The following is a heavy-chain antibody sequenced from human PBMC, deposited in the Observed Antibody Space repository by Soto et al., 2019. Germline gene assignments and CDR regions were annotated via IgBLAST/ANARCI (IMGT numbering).Heavy chain of an antibody. Sequence: ASVKVSCKASGDTFSSYAISWVRQAPGQRLEWLGGIVPIYTATNYAQKFQGRVTVSADASTNTINMELTSLTSEDTAVYYCAKTPPRTSATSYYFDSWGQGTLVTVSS. CDR1: GDTFSSYA. J-gene: IGHJ4*02. V-gene: IGHV1-69*13. CDR3: AKTPPRTSATSYYFDS. CDR2: IVPIYTAT. D-gene: IGHD2-15*01.